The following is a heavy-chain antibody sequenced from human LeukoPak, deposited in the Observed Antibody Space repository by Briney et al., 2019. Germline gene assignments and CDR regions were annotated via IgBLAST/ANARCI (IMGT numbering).Heavy chain of an antibody. J-gene: IGHJ5*02. Sequence: ASVKVSCKVSGYTLTELSMHWVRQAPGKGLEWMGGFDPEDGETIYAQKFQGRVTMTEDTSTDTAYMELSSLRSEDTAVYYCATVARITRGLNWFDPWGQGTLVTVSS. CDR3: ATVARITRGLNWFDP. CDR2: FDPEDGET. V-gene: IGHV1-24*01. D-gene: IGHD1-20*01. CDR1: GYTLTELS.